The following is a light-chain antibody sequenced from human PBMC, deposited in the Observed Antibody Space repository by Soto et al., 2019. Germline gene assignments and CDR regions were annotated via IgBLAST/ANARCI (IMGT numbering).Light chain of an antibody. CDR3: QHDNDWPPVYT. CDR1: QTISSW. V-gene: IGKV1-5*03. CDR2: KAS. J-gene: IGKJ2*01. Sequence: DIQMTQSPATLSGSVGDRVTITCRASQTISSWLAWYQQKPGKAPKLLIYKASTLESGVPSRFSGSGSGTEFTLTISSLQSEDFAVYYCQHDNDWPPVYTFGQGTKV.